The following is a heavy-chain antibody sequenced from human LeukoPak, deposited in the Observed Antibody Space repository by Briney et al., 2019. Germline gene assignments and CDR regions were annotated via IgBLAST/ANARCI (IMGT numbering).Heavy chain of an antibody. V-gene: IGHV4-4*07. CDR1: GGSISSYY. Sequence: SETLSLTCTVSGGSISSYYWSWIRQPAGKGLEWIGRIYTSGSTNYNPSLKSRVTMSVDTSKNQFSLKLSSVTAADTAVYYCARVDVDTARGPSFDYWGQGTLVTVSS. CDR3: ARVDVDTARGPSFDY. CDR2: IYTSGST. D-gene: IGHD5-18*01. J-gene: IGHJ4*02.